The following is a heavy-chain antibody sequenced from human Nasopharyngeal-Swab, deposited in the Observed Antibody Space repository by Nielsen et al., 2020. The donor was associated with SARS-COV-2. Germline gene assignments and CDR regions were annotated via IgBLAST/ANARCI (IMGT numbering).Heavy chain of an antibody. J-gene: IGHJ6*02. Sequence: GESLKISCAASGFTFSSYAMSWVRQAPGKGLEWVSAISGSGGSTYYADSVKGRFTISRDNSKNTPYLQMNSLRAEDTAVYYCANAYCGGDCYSHDYYYYYGMDVWGQGTTVTVSS. CDR3: ANAYCGGDCYSHDYYYYYGMDV. V-gene: IGHV3-23*01. D-gene: IGHD2-21*02. CDR2: ISGSGGST. CDR1: GFTFSSYA.